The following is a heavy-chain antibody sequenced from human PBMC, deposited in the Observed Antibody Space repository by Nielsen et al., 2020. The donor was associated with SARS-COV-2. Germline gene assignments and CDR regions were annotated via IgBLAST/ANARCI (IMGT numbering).Heavy chain of an antibody. D-gene: IGHD6-19*01. CDR3: AKVAGSFDY. CDR1: GFTFSSYG. Sequence: GESLKISCAASGFTFSSYGMHWVRQAPGKGLEWVAVISYDGSNKYYADSVKGRFTISRDNAKNSLYLQMNSLRAEDTALYYCAKVAGSFDYWGQGTLVTVSS. CDR2: ISYDGSNK. V-gene: IGHV3-30*18. J-gene: IGHJ4*02.